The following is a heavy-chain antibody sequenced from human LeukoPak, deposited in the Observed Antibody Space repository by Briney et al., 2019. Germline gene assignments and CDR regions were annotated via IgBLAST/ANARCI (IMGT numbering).Heavy chain of an antibody. CDR2: IYYSGTT. CDR1: GGSISTSTYY. D-gene: IGHD2-21*02. CDR3: ARGGFYCGGDCYVDY. J-gene: IGHJ4*02. Sequence: SETLSLTCTVSGGSISTSTYYWGWIRQPPGKGLEWIGTIYYSGTTYYNPSLKSQVTISVDTSKNQFSLNLSSVTAADTAVYYCARGGFYCGGDCYVDYWGQGTLVTVSS. V-gene: IGHV4-39*01.